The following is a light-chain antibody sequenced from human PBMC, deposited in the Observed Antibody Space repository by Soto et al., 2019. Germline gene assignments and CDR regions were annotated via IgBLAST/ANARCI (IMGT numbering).Light chain of an antibody. CDR3: SSYAGSANWAL. Sequence: QSALTQPPSASGTPGQSVTISCSGTSADIGTYDHVSWYQQRPGKAPKLLIYEVTRRPSGVPGRFSGSKSGNTASLTVSGLQADDEADYYCSSYAGSANWALFGGGTKLTVL. CDR1: SADIGTYDH. J-gene: IGLJ2*01. CDR2: EVT. V-gene: IGLV2-8*01.